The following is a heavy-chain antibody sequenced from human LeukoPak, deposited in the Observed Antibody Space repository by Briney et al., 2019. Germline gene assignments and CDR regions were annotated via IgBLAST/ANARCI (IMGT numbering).Heavy chain of an antibody. CDR3: ARGWALDYYDSSGYYLDY. Sequence: SETLSLTCTVSGGSISGSSYYWGWIRQPPGKGLEWIGYIYYSGSTNYNPSLKSRVTISVDTSKNQFSLKLSSVTAADTAVYYCARGWALDYYDSSGYYLDYWGQGTLVTVSS. CDR2: IYYSGST. CDR1: GGSISGSSYY. D-gene: IGHD3-22*01. V-gene: IGHV4-61*05. J-gene: IGHJ4*02.